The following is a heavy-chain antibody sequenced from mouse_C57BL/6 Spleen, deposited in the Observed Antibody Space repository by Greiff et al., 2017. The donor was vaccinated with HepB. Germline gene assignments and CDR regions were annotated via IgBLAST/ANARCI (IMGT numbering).Heavy chain of an antibody. Sequence: EVQLQQSGGGLVQPGGSMKLSCVASGFTFSNYWMNWVRQSPEKGLEWVAQIRLKSDNYATHYAESVKGRFTISRDDSKSSVYLQMNNLRAEDTGIYYCTEGELGDYWGQGTTLTVSS. J-gene: IGHJ2*01. CDR1: GFTFSNYW. V-gene: IGHV6-3*01. D-gene: IGHD4-1*01. CDR2: IRLKSDNYAT. CDR3: TEGELGDY.